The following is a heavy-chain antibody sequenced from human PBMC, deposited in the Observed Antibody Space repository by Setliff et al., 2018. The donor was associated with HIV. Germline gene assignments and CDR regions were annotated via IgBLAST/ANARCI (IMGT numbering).Heavy chain of an antibody. CDR2: MCHGGST. J-gene: IGHJ4*02. Sequence: SETLSLTCGVSGYSISSDYCWGWIRQPPGKGLEWIGNMCHGGSTTYNPSLRSRVTISIDTSKNQFSLNLRSVTVADTAVYYCARDPPGYGDSKDYWGQGKLVTVSS. D-gene: IGHD4-17*01. V-gene: IGHV4-38-2*02. CDR3: ARDPPGYGDSKDY. CDR1: GYSISSDYC.